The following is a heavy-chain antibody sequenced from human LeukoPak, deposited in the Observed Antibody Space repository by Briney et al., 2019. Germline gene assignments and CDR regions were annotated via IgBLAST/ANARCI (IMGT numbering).Heavy chain of an antibody. CDR1: GFTFGSYS. V-gene: IGHV3-30*02. D-gene: IGHD6-13*01. J-gene: IGHJ5*02. CDR2: IRFDGSHT. Sequence: GGSLRLSCAASGFTFGSYSMHWVRQAPGKGLEWLTFIRFDGSHTYYADSVKGRFTISRGNSKNTLYLQMNTLRVEDTAVYYCAKAPLPIAAKNFDRWGQGTLVTVSS. CDR3: AKAPLPIAAKNFDR.